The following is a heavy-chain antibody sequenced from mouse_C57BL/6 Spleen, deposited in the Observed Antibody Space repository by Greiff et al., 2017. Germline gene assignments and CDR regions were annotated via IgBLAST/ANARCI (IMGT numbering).Heavy chain of an antibody. Sequence: QVQLQQPGAELVKPGASVKVSCKASGYTFTSYWMHWVKQRPGQGLEWIGRIHPSDSDTNYNQKFKGQATLTVDKSSSTAYMQLSSLTSEDSAVDYCAIHYDYGSSPLDAMDYWGQGTSVTVSS. J-gene: IGHJ4*01. V-gene: IGHV1-74*01. CDR1: GYTFTSYW. D-gene: IGHD1-1*01. CDR2: IHPSDSDT. CDR3: AIHYDYGSSPLDAMDY.